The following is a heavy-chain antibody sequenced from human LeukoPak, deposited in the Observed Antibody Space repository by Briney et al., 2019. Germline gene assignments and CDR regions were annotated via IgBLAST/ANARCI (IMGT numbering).Heavy chain of an antibody. CDR3: TRWTTVTIFEY. J-gene: IGHJ4*02. V-gene: IGHV3-49*04. D-gene: IGHD4-17*01. Sequence: PGRSLRLSCTGSGFTFGDYAMSWVRQAPGKGLEWVGLIRKKDYGETTEYAASVQGRFTISRDDSKSIAYLQMNSLKTEDTAVYYCTRWTTVTIFEYWGQGTLVTVSS. CDR2: IRKKDYGETT. CDR1: GFTFGDYA.